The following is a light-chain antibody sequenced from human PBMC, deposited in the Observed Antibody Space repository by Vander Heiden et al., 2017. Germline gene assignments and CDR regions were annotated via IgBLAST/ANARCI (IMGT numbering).Light chain of an antibody. CDR1: QSVSSY. J-gene: IGKJ1*01. CDR2: DAS. Sequence: DIVLTQSPATLSLSPGERATLSCSASQSVSSYLAWYQQKPGHAPRLLIYDASNRATGIPARFNGSGSGTDFTLTISSREPEDFAVYYCQQRSNWPGTFGQGTKVEIK. V-gene: IGKV3-11*01. CDR3: QQRSNWPGT.